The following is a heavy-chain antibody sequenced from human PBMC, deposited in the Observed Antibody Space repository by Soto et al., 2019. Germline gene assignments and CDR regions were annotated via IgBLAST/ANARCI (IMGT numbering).Heavy chain of an antibody. J-gene: IGHJ6*02. V-gene: IGHV3-49*03. Sequence: PGGSLRLSCTASGFTFGDYAMSWFRQAPGKGLEWVGFIRSKAYGGTTEYAASVKRRFTISRDDSKSIAYLQMNSLKTEDTAVYYCTRDRLERPASEGVYYYYYGMDVWGQGTTVTVSS. CDR2: IRSKAYGGTT. D-gene: IGHD1-1*01. CDR1: GFTFGDYA. CDR3: TRDRLERPASEGVYYYYYGMDV.